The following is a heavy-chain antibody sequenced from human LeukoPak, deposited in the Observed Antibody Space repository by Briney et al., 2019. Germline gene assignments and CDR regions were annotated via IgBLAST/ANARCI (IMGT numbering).Heavy chain of an antibody. CDR1: GGSFSGYY. Sequence: SETLSLTCAVYGGSFSGYYWSWIRQPPGKGLEWIGEINHSGSTNYNPSLKSRVIISVDTSKNQFSLKLSSVTAADTAVYYCARVPNNWFDPWGQGTLVTVSS. J-gene: IGHJ5*02. CDR3: ARVPNNWFDP. CDR2: INHSGST. V-gene: IGHV4-34*01.